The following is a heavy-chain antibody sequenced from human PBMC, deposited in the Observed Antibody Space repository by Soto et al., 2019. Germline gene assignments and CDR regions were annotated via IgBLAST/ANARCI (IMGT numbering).Heavy chain of an antibody. Sequence: GGSLRLSCGASGFTFSDYAMTWVRQAPGKGLERVSTISNTGERTYYADSVKGRFTISRDSSRNTVYLQMNSLRVEDTAVYYCAKASDASIWYALFYYWGQGS. J-gene: IGHJ4*02. V-gene: IGHV3-23*01. CDR1: GFTFSDYA. CDR3: AKASDASIWYALFYY. D-gene: IGHD6-13*01. CDR2: ISNTGERT.